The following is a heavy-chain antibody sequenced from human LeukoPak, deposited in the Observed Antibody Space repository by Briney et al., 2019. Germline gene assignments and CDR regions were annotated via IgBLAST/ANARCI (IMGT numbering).Heavy chain of an antibody. CDR3: ASTHDYVWGSYRQLDY. CDR1: GGSISSGGYY. D-gene: IGHD3-16*02. V-gene: IGHV4-31*03. J-gene: IGHJ4*02. CDR2: IYYSGST. Sequence: SETLSLTCTVSGGSISSGGYYWSWIRQHPGKGLEWIGYIYYSGSTYYNPSLKSRVTISVDTSKNQFSLKLSSVTAADTAVYYCASTHDYVWGSYRQLDYWGQGTLVTVSS.